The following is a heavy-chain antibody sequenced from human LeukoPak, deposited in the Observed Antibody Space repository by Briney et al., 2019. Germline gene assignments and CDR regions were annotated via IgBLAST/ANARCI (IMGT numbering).Heavy chain of an antibody. D-gene: IGHD3-10*01. CDR1: GDSLSGSKDN. V-gene: IGHV4-39*01. CDR2: ISERATT. J-gene: IGHJ5*02. Sequence: PSETLSLTCSVSGDSLSGSKDNWGWNPQAPGKGLVYIGIISERATTSYAPSLWGLATISVDTSKSQFSLRVTSAAAADTAVYYCSRLILTGVDGRGWFDAWGQGAVVTVSS. CDR3: SRLILTGVDGRGWFDA.